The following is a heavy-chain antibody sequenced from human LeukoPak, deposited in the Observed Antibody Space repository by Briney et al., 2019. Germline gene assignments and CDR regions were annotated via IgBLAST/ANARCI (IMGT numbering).Heavy chain of an antibody. Sequence: ASVKVSCKASGYTFTSYGISWVRQAPGQGLEWMGWISAYNGNTNYAQKLQGRVTMTTDTSTSTAYMELRSLRSDDTAVYYCARDLVVVVAAPGDYYYGMDAWGQGTTVTVSS. CDR2: ISAYNGNT. D-gene: IGHD2-15*01. CDR1: GYTFTSYG. J-gene: IGHJ6*02. V-gene: IGHV1-18*01. CDR3: ARDLVVVVAAPGDYYYGMDA.